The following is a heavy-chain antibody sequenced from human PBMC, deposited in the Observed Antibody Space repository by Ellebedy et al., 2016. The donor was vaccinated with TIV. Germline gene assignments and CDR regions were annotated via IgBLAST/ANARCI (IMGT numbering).Heavy chain of an antibody. Sequence: PGGSLRLSCAASGFTFSIYAMHWVRQAPGKGLGWVAVISHDGSNTYYADSVKGRFIIPRDNSKNTLSLQMNSLRPEDTALYYCARGTGELGWFFDLWGRGTLVTVSS. V-gene: IGHV3-30*04. CDR3: ARGTGELGWFFDL. D-gene: IGHD7-27*01. CDR1: GFTFSIYA. CDR2: ISHDGSNT. J-gene: IGHJ2*01.